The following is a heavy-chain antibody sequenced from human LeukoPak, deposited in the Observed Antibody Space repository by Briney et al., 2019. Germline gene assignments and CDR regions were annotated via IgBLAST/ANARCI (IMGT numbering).Heavy chain of an antibody. CDR3: ARERSTYCSSTSCYDSDY. D-gene: IGHD2-2*01. J-gene: IGHJ4*02. CDR1: GGSISSGGYY. CDR2: IYYSGST. Sequence: SETLSLTCTVSGGSISSGGYYWSWIRQHPGKGLEWIGYIYYSGSTYYNPSLKSRVTISVDTSKNQFSLKLSSVTAADTAVYYCARERSTYCSSTSCYDSDYWGQGTLVTVSS. V-gene: IGHV4-31*03.